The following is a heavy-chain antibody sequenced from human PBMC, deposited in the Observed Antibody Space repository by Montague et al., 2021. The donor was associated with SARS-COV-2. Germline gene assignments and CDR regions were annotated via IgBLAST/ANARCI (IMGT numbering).Heavy chain of an antibody. D-gene: IGHD3-9*01. V-gene: IGHV2-70*04. CDR2: SDWDDET. CDR1: GFSLSTSGMR. J-gene: IGHJ3*02. CDR3: ARSYYDILTNYYDAFDI. Sequence: PALVKPTQTLTLTCTLSGFSLSTSGMRASWIRQPPGKALEWLARSDWDDETFYSTSLKTRLTISKDTSENQVVLTMTNMDPVDTATYYCARSYYDILTNYYDAFDIWGQGTVVTVSS.